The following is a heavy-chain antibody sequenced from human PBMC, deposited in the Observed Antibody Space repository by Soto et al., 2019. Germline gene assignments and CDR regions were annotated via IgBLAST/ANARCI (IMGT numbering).Heavy chain of an antibody. V-gene: IGHV1-18*01. D-gene: IGHD6-6*01. CDR1: GYTFTSYG. Sequence: ASVKVSCKASGYTFTSYGSRWVRKDPGQGVEWRGWISAYNGNTNYAQKLQGRVTMTTDTSTSTAYMGLRSLRSDDTAVYYCARGIAARYYFDYWGQGTLVTVSS. CDR2: ISAYNGNT. J-gene: IGHJ4*02. CDR3: ARGIAARYYFDY.